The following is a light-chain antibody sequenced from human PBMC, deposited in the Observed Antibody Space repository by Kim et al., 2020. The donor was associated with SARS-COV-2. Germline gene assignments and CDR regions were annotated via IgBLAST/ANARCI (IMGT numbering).Light chain of an antibody. CDR1: INDGGGYNY. J-gene: IGLJ2*01. V-gene: IGLV2-14*03. CDR3: RSSDRSRSAFGV. Sequence: STISSGAGSINDGGGYNYVSWHQQQAAKAPILMICDVSKRPAVVAQRSAGNKCGNAASLTTGGQQADEADYYCRSSDRSRSAFGVFGGGTKVTVL. CDR2: DVS.